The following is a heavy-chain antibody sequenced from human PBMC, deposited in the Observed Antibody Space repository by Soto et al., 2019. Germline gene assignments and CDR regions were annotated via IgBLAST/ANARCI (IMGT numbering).Heavy chain of an antibody. J-gene: IGHJ4*02. Sequence: QGQLVQSGAELMKPGASVTVSCKASGYTFTSLGISWVRQAPGQGREGMGWISPYNGNTNLAQKFQGRVILTTEAATSTAHMELRSLRSADTAVYFCASHDYSNDDPSRIFDYWGQGTLVTVSS. CDR3: ASHDYSNDDPSRIFDY. V-gene: IGHV1-18*01. CDR1: GYTFTSLG. CDR2: ISPYNGNT. D-gene: IGHD4-4*01.